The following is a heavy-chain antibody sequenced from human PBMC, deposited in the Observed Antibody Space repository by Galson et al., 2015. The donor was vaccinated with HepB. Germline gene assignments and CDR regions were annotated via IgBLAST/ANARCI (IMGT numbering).Heavy chain of an antibody. J-gene: IGHJ5*02. CDR2: IIPILGIA. CDR1: GGTFSSYA. D-gene: IGHD2-15*01. Sequence: SVKVSCKASGGTFSSYAISWVRQAPGQGLEWMGGIIPILGIANYAQKFQGRVTITADKSTSTAYMELSSLRSEDTAVYYCARGGVVVGTNWFDPWGQGTLVTVSS. V-gene: IGHV1-69*10. CDR3: ARGGVVVGTNWFDP.